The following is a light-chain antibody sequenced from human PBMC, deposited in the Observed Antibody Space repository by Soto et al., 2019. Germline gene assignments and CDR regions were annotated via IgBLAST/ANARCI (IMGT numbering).Light chain of an antibody. V-gene: IGKV1-5*03. J-gene: IGKJ1*01. Sequence: GDSVILTCRASQSVSSWLAWYQQKPGKAPNLLIYKASILKSGVPSRFSGSGSGTEFILTISSLQPDDFATYYCQQYDNDSWTFGQGTKVEIK. CDR1: QSVSSW. CDR2: KAS. CDR3: QQYDNDSWT.